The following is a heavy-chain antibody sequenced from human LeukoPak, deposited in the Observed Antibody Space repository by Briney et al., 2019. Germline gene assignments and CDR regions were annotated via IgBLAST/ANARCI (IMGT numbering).Heavy chain of an antibody. CDR2: INSDESST. CDR3: ARDKYGDYVIDY. D-gene: IGHD4-17*01. V-gene: IGHV3-74*01. Sequence: PEGSLRLSCAASGFTFSGYWMHWVRQAPGKGLVWVSHINSDESSTSYADSVKGRFTISRDNAKNSLYLQMNSLRAEDTAVYYCARDKYGDYVIDYWGQGTLVTVSS. J-gene: IGHJ4*02. CDR1: GFTFSGYW.